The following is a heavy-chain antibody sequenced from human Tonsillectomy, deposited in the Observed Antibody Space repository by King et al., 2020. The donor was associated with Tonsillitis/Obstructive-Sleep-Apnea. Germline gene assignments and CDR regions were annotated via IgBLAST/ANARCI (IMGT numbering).Heavy chain of an antibody. V-gene: IGHV2-70*01. CDR1: GFSLTTYGMC. Sequence: VTLKESGPALVKPTQTLTLTCSFSGFSLTTYGMCVSWIRQPPGKALEWLALIDWDDDKFYSTSLKSRLTISKDDSKNQVVLTMTNMDPMDTATYFCARISSSYYDIRGYYWDTYDLWGQGTVVTVSS. D-gene: IGHD3-22*01. CDR2: IDWDDDK. CDR3: ARISSSYYDIRGYYWDTYDL. J-gene: IGHJ3*01.